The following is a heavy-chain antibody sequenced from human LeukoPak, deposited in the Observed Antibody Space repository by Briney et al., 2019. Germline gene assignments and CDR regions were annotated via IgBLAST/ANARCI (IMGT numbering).Heavy chain of an antibody. D-gene: IGHD1-1*01. CDR3: ARGAYNGVRGYYGMDV. Sequence: SETLSLTCTVFGGSLNSGSYYWSWVRQHPGKGLEWIGYISYRGGTHYNPSLKSRVSISGDTSKNQFSLSVNSVTAADTAVYYCARGAYNGVRGYYGMDVWGQGTTVTVSS. CDR2: ISYRGGT. J-gene: IGHJ6*02. CDR1: GGSLNSGSYY. V-gene: IGHV4-31*03.